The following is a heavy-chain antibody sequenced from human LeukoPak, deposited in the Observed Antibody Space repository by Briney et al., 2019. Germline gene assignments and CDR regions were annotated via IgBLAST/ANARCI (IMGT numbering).Heavy chain of an antibody. CDR2: IKQEGSRK. CDR1: GSTLSTYW. D-gene: IGHD6-19*01. CDR3: ARERPDSSGWD. J-gene: IGHJ4*02. Sequence: PGRSLRLSCPASGSTLSTYWMSWVRHAPGEGREWVANIKQEGSRKYYVDSVKVRFTISRDNAKNSLSLQMNSLRAEDTAVYYCARERPDSSGWDWGQGTLVTVSS. V-gene: IGHV3-7*01.